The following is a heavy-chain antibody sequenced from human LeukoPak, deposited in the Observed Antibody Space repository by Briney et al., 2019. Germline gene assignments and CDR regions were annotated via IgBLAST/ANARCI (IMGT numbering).Heavy chain of an antibody. D-gene: IGHD6-19*01. CDR2: INQGGSEK. Sequence: GGSLRLSCTASSFSFSSYWMTWVRQAPGKGLEWVASINQGGSEKYSVDSVKGRFTTSRDNPKNSLYLQMNSLRAEDTSVYYCARSTGWYPFPDYWGQGTLVTVSS. CDR3: ARSTGWYPFPDY. J-gene: IGHJ4*02. V-gene: IGHV3-7*01. CDR1: SFSFSSYW.